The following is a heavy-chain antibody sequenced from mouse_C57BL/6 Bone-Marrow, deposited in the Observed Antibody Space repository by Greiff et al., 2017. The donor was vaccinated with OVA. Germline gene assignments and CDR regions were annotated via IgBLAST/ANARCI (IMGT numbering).Heavy chain of an antibody. J-gene: IGHJ4*01. CDR2: IYPGSGNT. Sequence: QVQLQQSGAELVRPGASVKLSCKASGYTFTDYYINWVKQRPGQGLEWIARIYPGSGNTYYNEKFKGKATLTAEKSSSTAYMQLSSLTSEDSAVYFCARGVYYSNYDAMDYWGQGTSVTVSS. D-gene: IGHD2-5*01. CDR3: ARGVYYSNYDAMDY. CDR1: GYTFTDYY. V-gene: IGHV1-76*01.